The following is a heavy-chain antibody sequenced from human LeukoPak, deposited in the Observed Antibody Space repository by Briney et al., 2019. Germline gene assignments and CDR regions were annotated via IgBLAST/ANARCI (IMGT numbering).Heavy chain of an antibody. CDR2: ISLYNGNI. CDR3: ARESSGLPGTREFDY. CDR1: GYAFSRYG. D-gene: IGHD6-13*01. J-gene: IGHJ4*02. V-gene: IGHV1-18*04. Sequence: ASVKVSCNTSGYAFSRYGISWVRQAPGQGLEWMGWISLYNGNINYAQKFQGRVTMATDTSTSTAYMDLRSLRSDDTAVYYCARESSGLPGTREFDYWGQGTLVTVSS.